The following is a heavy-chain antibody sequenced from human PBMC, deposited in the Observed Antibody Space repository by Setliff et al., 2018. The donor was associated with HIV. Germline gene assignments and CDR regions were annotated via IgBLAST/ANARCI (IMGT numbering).Heavy chain of an antibody. CDR3: ARDPTGGAARFDY. CDR1: GYSFTKYE. Sequence: ASVKVSCKASGYSFTKYEINWVRQAPGQGLEWLGWVSPSIGNSDFAQKFKGRISLTTDTSIRTAYMELRGLKSDDTAVYFCARDPTGGAARFDYWGQGTLVTVSS. V-gene: IGHV1-8*01. J-gene: IGHJ4*02. D-gene: IGHD6-6*01. CDR2: VSPSIGNS.